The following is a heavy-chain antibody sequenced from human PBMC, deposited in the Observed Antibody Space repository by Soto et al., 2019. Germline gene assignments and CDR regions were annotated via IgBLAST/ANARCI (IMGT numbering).Heavy chain of an antibody. CDR3: AGDGARYFDWLPWHY. D-gene: IGHD3-9*01. V-gene: IGHV1-18*01. CDR1: GYTFTSYG. CDR2: ISAYNGNT. Sequence: QVQLVQSGAEVKKPGASVKVSCKASGYTFTSYGISWVRQAPGQGLEWMGWISAYNGNTNYAQKLQGRVTMTTDTSXXTAYMELRSLRSDDTAVYYCAGDGARYFDWLPWHYWGQGTLVTVSS. J-gene: IGHJ4*02.